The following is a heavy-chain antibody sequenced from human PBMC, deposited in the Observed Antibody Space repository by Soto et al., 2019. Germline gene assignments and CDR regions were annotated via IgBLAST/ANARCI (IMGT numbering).Heavy chain of an antibody. V-gene: IGHV3-23*01. Sequence: EVQLLESGGGLVQPGGSLRLSCAASGFTFSSYAMRWVRQAPGKGLEWVAAISGSGGSTYYAHSVKGRFTISRDNSNNALNLHMNSLIAEATAVYYCAQDPTPNYGDYVDYWGQGTLVTVSS. J-gene: IGHJ4*02. CDR3: AQDPTPNYGDYVDY. D-gene: IGHD4-17*01. CDR1: GFTFSSYA. CDR2: ISGSGGST.